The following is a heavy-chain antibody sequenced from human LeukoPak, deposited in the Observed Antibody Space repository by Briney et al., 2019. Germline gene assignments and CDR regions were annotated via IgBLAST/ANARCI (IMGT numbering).Heavy chain of an antibody. V-gene: IGHV4-30-2*01. CDR3: ARGPYSYGPTPIDY. D-gene: IGHD5-18*01. Sequence: SETLSLTCTVSGGSISSGGYYWSWIRQPPGKGLEWIGYIYHSGSTYYNPSLKSRVTISVDRSKNQFSLKLSSVTAADTAVYYCARGPYSYGPTPIDYWGQGTLVTVSS. J-gene: IGHJ4*02. CDR2: IYHSGST. CDR1: GGSISSGGYY.